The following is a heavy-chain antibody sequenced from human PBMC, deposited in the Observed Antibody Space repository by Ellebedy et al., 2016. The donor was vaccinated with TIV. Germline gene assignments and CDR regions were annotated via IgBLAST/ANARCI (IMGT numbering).Heavy chain of an antibody. V-gene: IGHV3-11*01. CDR1: GFTFSDYY. D-gene: IGHD3-22*01. CDR2: ISSSGSTI. J-gene: IGHJ4*02. CDR3: AREEGSSGYYPFDY. Sequence: GGSLRLXXAASGFTFSDYYMSWIRQAPGKGLEWVSYISSSGSTIYYADSVKGRFTISRDNAKNSLYLQMNSLRAEDTAVYYCAREEGSSGYYPFDYWGQGTLVTVSS.